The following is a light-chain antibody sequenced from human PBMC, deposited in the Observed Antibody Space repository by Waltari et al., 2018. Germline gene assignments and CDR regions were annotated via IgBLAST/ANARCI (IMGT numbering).Light chain of an antibody. CDR1: QSVLSSSDNTNY. J-gene: IGKJ5*01. CDR2: WAS. Sequence: DIVMTQSPDSMAVSLGARATLNCTSSQSVLSSSDNTNYLAWLQQKPGQPPTLLIYWASTRESGVPDRFSGSGSGTDFTLTISSPQVEDVALYYCHQYYSAPITFGQGTRLEIK. CDR3: HQYYSAPIT. V-gene: IGKV4-1*01.